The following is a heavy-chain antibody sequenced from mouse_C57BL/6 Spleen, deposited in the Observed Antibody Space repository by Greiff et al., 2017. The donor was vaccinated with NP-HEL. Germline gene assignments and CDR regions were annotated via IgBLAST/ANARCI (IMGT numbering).Heavy chain of an antibody. V-gene: IGHV2-3*01. CDR2: IWGDGST. CDR3: AKPEMDYYGSSGYFDV. D-gene: IGHD1-1*01. Sequence: VQLQESGPGLVAPSQSLSITCTVSGFSLTSSGVSWVRQPPGKGLEWLGVIWGDGSTNYHSALISRLSISKDNSKSQVFLKLNSLQTDDTATYYCAKPEMDYYGSSGYFDVWGTGTTVTVSS. CDR1: GFSLTSSG. J-gene: IGHJ1*03.